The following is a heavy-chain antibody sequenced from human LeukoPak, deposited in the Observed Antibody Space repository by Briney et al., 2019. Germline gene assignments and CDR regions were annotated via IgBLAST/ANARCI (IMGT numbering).Heavy chain of an antibody. CDR1: GGSISNYY. D-gene: IGHD3-10*01. CDR2: IYYSGST. V-gene: IGHV4-59*08. J-gene: IGHJ6*02. Sequence: SETLSVTCTVSGGSISNYYWSWIRPPPGKGLERIEYIYYSGSTNYIPSLKSRVTISVDMSKNHVSLKLSSVTAADTAVYYRARQASGDLYGMDVWGQGTTVTVSS. CDR3: ARQASGDLYGMDV.